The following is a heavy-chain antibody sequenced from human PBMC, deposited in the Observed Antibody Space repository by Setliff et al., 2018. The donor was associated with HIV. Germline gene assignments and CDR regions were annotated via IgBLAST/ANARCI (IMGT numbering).Heavy chain of an antibody. CDR2: VWYDGSTK. J-gene: IGHJ6*03. D-gene: IGHD3-10*01. V-gene: IGHV3-33*01. CDR1: GFTFNYYG. CDR3: ARDVAATNMVRGMLYHYYYMDV. Sequence: GGSLRLSCAASGFTFNYYGLHWVRQAPGKGLEWVAVVWYDGSTKYYADSVKGRFTISRDNSKNTLYLQMNSLTVEDTAVYYCARDVAATNMVRGMLYHYYYMDVWGKGTTVTVSS.